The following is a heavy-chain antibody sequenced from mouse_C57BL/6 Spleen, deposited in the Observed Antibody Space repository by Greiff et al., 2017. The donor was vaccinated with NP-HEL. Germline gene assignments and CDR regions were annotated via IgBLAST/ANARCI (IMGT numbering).Heavy chain of an antibody. D-gene: IGHD2-3*01. V-gene: IGHV1-74*01. Sequence: VQLQQSGAELVKPGASVKVSCKASGYTFTSYWMHWVKQRPGQGLEWIGRIHPSDSDTNYNQKFKGKATLTVDKSSSTAYMQLRSLTSEDSAVFYRAINYDGYFDFDYWGQGTTLTVSS. CDR1: GYTFTSYW. CDR3: AINYDGYFDFDY. J-gene: IGHJ2*01. CDR2: IHPSDSDT.